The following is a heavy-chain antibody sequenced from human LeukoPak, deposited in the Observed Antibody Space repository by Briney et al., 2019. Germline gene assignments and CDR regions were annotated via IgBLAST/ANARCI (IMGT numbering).Heavy chain of an antibody. CDR1: GGSFSGYY. V-gene: IGHV4-34*01. D-gene: IGHD3-3*01. Sequence: PSETLSLTCAVYGGSFSGYYWSWIRQTPGKGLEWIGEINHSGSTNYNPSLKSRVTISVDTSKNQFSLKLSSVTAADTAVYYCARVLTYYDFWKGYFDYWGQGTLVTVSS. CDR3: ARVLTYYDFWKGYFDY. J-gene: IGHJ4*02. CDR2: INHSGST.